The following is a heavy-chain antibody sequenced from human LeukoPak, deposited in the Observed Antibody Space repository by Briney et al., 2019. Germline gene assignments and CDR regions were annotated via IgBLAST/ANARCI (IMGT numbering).Heavy chain of an antibody. V-gene: IGHV1-18*01. Sequence: GASVKVSCKASGYTLTSYGISWVRQAPGQGLEWMGWISAYNGNTNYAQKLQGRVTMTTDTSTSTAYMELRSLRSDDTAVYYCVRDIALIAAAGYYFDHWGQGTQVTVSS. D-gene: IGHD6-13*01. CDR1: GYTLTSYG. CDR3: VRDIALIAAAGYYFDH. CDR2: ISAYNGNT. J-gene: IGHJ4*02.